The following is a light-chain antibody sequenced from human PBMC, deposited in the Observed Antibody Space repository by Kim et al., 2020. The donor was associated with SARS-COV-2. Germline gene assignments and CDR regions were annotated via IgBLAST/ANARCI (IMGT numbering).Light chain of an antibody. J-gene: IGLJ3*02. CDR3: QSYNSSNHGV. CDR1: SGSIASNY. Sequence: LTQPHSVSESPGKTVTISCTGSSGSIASNYVQWYQQRPGSAPTTVIYEDNQRPSGVPDRFSGSIDSSSNSASLTISGLKTEDEDDYYCQSYNSSNHGVFGGGTKLTVL. CDR2: EDN. V-gene: IGLV6-57*02.